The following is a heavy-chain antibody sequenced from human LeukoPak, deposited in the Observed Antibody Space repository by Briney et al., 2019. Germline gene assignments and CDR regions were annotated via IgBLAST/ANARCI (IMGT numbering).Heavy chain of an antibody. CDR3: ARLSGVATITD. CDR1: GGSISSYY. V-gene: IGHV4-59*08. CDR2: ISYSGST. J-gene: IGHJ4*02. Sequence: SETLSLTCTVSGGSISSYYWGWIRQPPGKGLEWIGYISYSGSTNYNPSLKSRVTMSVDTSKNQFSLKLSSVTAADTAVYYCARLSGVATITDWGQGNLVTVSS. D-gene: IGHD5-24*01.